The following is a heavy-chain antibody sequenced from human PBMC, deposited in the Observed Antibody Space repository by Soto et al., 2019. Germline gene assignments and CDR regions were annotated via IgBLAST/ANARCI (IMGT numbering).Heavy chain of an antibody. V-gene: IGHV3-30-3*01. CDR2: ISYDGSNK. Sequence: QVQLVESGGGVVQPGRSLRLSCAASGFTFSSYAMHWVRQAPGKGLEWVAVISYDGSNKYYADSVKGRFTISRDNSKNPLYLQMNSLRAEDTAAYYCARGGDLGGYNTFDYWGQGTLVTVSS. CDR1: GFTFSSYA. CDR3: ARGGDLGGYNTFDY. D-gene: IGHD5-12*01. J-gene: IGHJ4*02.